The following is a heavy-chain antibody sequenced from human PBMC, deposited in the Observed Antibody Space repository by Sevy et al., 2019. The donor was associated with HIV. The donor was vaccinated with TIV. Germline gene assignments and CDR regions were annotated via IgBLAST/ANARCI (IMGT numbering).Heavy chain of an antibody. CDR3: ARDLFGTVLLWFGESSGGMDV. CDR2: ISAYNGNR. Sequence: ASVKVSCKASGYTFTSYGISWVRQAPGQGLEWMGWISAYNGNRNYAQKLQGRVTMTTDTSTSTAYMELRSLRSDDTAVYYCARDLFGTVLLWFGESSGGMDVWGQGTTVTVSS. J-gene: IGHJ6*02. CDR1: GYTFTSYG. D-gene: IGHD3-10*01. V-gene: IGHV1-18*04.